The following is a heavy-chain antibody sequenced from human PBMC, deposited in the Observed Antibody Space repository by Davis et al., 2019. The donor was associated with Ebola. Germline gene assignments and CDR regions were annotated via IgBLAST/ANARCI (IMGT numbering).Heavy chain of an antibody. Sequence: MPSETLSLTCAVYGGSFSGYYWSRIRQPPGKGPERIGEINHSGSTNYNPSLKSRVTISVDTSKNQFSLKLSSVTAADTAVYYCARGHGYYYDSSGYRLDPWGQGTLVTVSS. D-gene: IGHD3-22*01. CDR3: ARGHGYYYDSSGYRLDP. V-gene: IGHV4-34*01. CDR1: GGSFSGYY. CDR2: INHSGST. J-gene: IGHJ5*02.